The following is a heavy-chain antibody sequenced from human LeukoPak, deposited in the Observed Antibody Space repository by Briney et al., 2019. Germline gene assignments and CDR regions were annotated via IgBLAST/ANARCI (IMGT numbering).Heavy chain of an antibody. D-gene: IGHD3-16*01. CDR3: ARASYASFDY. V-gene: IGHV3-48*04. CDR1: GFTFSSYT. Sequence: GGSLRLSCAASGFTFSSYTMNWVRQAPGKGLEWLSYITSSSSTIYYADSVKGRFTISRDNAKNSLYLQMNSLRAEDTAVYYCARASYASFDYWGQGTLVTVSS. CDR2: ITSSSSTI. J-gene: IGHJ4*02.